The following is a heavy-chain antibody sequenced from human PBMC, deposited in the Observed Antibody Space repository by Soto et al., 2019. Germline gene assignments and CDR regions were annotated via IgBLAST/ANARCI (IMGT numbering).Heavy chain of an antibody. Sequence: ASVKVSCKASGYTFTSYGTSWVRQAPGQGLEWMGWISAYNGNTNYAQKLQGRVTMTTDTSTSTAYMELRSLRSDDTAVYYCARENPYCGGDCYPYYFGYWGQGTLVTVSS. J-gene: IGHJ4*02. V-gene: IGHV1-18*01. D-gene: IGHD2-21*02. CDR1: GYTFTSYG. CDR2: ISAYNGNT. CDR3: ARENPYCGGDCYPYYFGY.